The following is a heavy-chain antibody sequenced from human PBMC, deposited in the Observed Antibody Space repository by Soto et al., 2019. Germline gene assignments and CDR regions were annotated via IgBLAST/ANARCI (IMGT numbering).Heavy chain of an antibody. CDR3: ARESGGATATLDYYYFFMDG. CDR1: GDSFNDYY. D-gene: IGHD5-12*01. J-gene: IGHJ6*03. V-gene: IGHV1-2*02. Sequence: ASVKVSCKTSGDSFNDYYIHWVRQAPGQGLEWMGWINPNGGVTKYAQKFQGRVTVTRDTSIRTVYMELSSLRSDDTAVYYCARESGGATATLDYYYFFMDGWGKGTTVTVSS. CDR2: INPNGGVT.